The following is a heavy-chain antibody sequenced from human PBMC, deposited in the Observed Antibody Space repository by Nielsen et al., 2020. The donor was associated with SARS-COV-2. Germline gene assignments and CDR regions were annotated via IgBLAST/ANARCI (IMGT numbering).Heavy chain of an antibody. CDR1: GFTISTYA. Sequence: GESLKISCVVSGFTISTYAMSWVRQAPGKGLEWVSAISASTYYADSVKGRFTISRDNSKNTLYLQMNSLRAEDTAVYYCAKSDGGYSYAYPDYWGQGTLVTVSS. J-gene: IGHJ4*02. CDR2: ISAST. D-gene: IGHD5-18*01. V-gene: IGHV3-23*01. CDR3: AKSDGGYSYAYPDY.